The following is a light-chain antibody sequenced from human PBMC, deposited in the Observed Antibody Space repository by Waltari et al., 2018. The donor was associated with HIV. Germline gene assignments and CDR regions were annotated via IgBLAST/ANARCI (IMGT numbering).Light chain of an antibody. Sequence: QSALTQPASVSGSPGQSITTSCTATGGDICVFEYLSWYQQFPHKASQLIIYGVPRRPSCVSHRFSGAQSGATASLTISGLRTEDEAEYYCSSFTLPKNLLFGGGTTLTVL. CDR1: GGDICVFEY. V-gene: IGLV2-14*01. CDR2: GVP. CDR3: SSFTLPKNLL. J-gene: IGLJ3*02.